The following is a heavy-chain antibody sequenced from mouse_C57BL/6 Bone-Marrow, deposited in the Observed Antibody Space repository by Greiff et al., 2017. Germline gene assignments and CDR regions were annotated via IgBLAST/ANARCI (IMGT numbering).Heavy chain of an antibody. D-gene: IGHD1-1*01. V-gene: IGHV14-4*01. J-gene: IGHJ2*01. CDR3: TDYYYGSSQGYYFDD. CDR2: IDPENGDT. Sequence: EVQLQQSGAELVRPGASVKLSCTASGFNIKDDYMHWVKQRPEQGLEWIGWIDPENGDTEYASKFQGKATITADTSSNTAYLQLSSLTSEDTAVYYGTDYYYGSSQGYYFDDWGQGTTLTVSS. CDR1: GFNIKDDY.